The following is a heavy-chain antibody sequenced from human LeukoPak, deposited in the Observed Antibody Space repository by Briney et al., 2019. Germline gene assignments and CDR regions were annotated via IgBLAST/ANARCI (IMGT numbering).Heavy chain of an antibody. CDR3: ANSPLWPKQGTKYYFDY. CDR2: ISGSGGST. J-gene: IGHJ4*02. Sequence: PGGSLRLSCAASGFTFSSYAMSWVRQAPGKGLDWVSAISGSGGSTYYADSVKGRFTISRDNSKTTLYLQMNSPRAEDTAVYYCANSPLWPKQGTKYYFDYWGQGTLVTVSS. CDR1: GFTFSSYA. D-gene: IGHD1-14*01. V-gene: IGHV3-23*01.